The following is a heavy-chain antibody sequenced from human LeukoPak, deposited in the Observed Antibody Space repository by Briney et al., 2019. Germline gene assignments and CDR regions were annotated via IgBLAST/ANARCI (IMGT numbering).Heavy chain of an antibody. Sequence: SETLSLTCAVYGGSFSGYYWSWIRQPPGKGLEWIGEINHSGSTNYNPSLKSRVTISVDTSKNQFSLKLSSVTATDTAVYYCARIRGYSYGYWGQGTLVTVSS. CDR2: INHSGST. CDR1: GGSFSGYY. V-gene: IGHV4-34*01. J-gene: IGHJ4*02. CDR3: ARIRGYSYGY. D-gene: IGHD5-18*01.